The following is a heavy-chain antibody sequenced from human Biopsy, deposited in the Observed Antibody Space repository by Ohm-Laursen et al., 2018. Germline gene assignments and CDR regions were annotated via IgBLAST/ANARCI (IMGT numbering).Heavy chain of an antibody. CDR1: GYTFTDYG. D-gene: IGHD3-10*01. CDR2: ITTYNGNT. V-gene: IGHV1-18*01. Sequence: ATVKISSKASGYTFTDYGVSWVRQAPGQGLEWMGWITTYNGNTNYAQKVQGRVTMTTDTSTSTAYMELRSLRSDDTAVYYCARDRGYYYYYGMDVWGQGTTVTVSS. J-gene: IGHJ6*02. CDR3: ARDRGYYYYYGMDV.